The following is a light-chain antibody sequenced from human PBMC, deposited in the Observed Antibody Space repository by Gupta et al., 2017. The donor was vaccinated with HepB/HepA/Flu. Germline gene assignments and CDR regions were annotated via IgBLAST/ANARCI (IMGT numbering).Light chain of an antibody. J-gene: IGLJ3*02. CDR1: SGSVSTSYY. CDR3: VLYMGSGIWV. CDR2: STN. Sequence: QTVVPQEPSCSVSPGGTVTLTCGLSSGSVSTSYYPSWYQQTPGQAPRTLIYSTNTRSSGVPDRFSGSILGNKAALTITGAQADDESDYYCVLYMGSGIWVFGGGTKLTVL. V-gene: IGLV8-61*01.